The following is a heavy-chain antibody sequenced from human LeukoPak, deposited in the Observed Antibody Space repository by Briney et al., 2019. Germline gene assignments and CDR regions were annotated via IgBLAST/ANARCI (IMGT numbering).Heavy chain of an antibody. V-gene: IGHV3-11*04. J-gene: IGHJ4*02. CDR3: ARGDEGDTTVLRGGYFDY. Sequence: GGSLRLSCTGSGFTFSDYFMTWIRQAPGKGLEYISFITSSGATTYYADSVKARFTISRDNAKNSLYLQVDSLRAEDTAVYYCARGDEGDTTVLRGGYFDYWGQGTLVTVSS. CDR2: ITSSGATT. CDR1: GFTFSDYF. D-gene: IGHD4-17*01.